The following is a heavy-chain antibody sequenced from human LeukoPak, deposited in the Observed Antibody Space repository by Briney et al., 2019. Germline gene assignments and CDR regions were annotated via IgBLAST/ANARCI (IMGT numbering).Heavy chain of an antibody. CDR3: AKERPGYSSSWSRFDP. Sequence: PGGSLRLSCVASGFSLSDYYMSWIRQAPGKGLEWVSYIGSTIYYADSVEGRLTISRDNAKNSLYLQMNSLRAEDTAVYYCAKERPGYSSSWSRFDPWGQGTLVTVSS. D-gene: IGHD6-13*01. CDR2: IGSTI. J-gene: IGHJ5*02. CDR1: GFSLSDYY. V-gene: IGHV3-11*04.